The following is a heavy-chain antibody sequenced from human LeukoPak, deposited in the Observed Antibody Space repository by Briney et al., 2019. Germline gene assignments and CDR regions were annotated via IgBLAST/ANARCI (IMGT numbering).Heavy chain of an antibody. D-gene: IGHD5-12*01. CDR1: GGSINNNKW. CDR2: VYYSGST. J-gene: IGHJ4*02. CDR3: ARGWGHGGYDH. V-gene: IGHV4-4*02. Sequence: SETLSLTCVVSGGSINNNKWWSWVRQPPGKGLEWIGDVYYSGSTNYNPSLKSRVTMSVDKSKNQFSLKLNSVTAADTAVYYCARGWGHGGYDHWGQGTLVTVSS.